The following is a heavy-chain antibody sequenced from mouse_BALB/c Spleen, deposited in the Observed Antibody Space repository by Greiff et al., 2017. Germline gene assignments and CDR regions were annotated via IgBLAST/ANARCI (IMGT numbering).Heavy chain of an antibody. D-gene: IGHD2-10*01. CDR3: TRHTAFYVNYGMAY. Sequence: EVQVVESGGGLVKPGGSLKLSCAASGFAFSSYDMSWVRQTPEKRLEWVAYISSGGGSTYYPDTVKGRFTISRDNAKNTLYLQMSSLKSEDTTMYCCTRHTAFYVNYGMAYWGQGTLVTVSA. V-gene: IGHV5-12-1*01. J-gene: IGHJ3*01. CDR2: ISSGGGST. CDR1: GFAFSSYD.